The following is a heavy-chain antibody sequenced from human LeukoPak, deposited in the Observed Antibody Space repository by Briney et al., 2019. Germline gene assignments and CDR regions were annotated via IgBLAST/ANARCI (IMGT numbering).Heavy chain of an antibody. J-gene: IGHJ6*02. V-gene: IGHV4-39*01. CDR3: ARRPYDFWSGIHYYYGMDV. D-gene: IGHD3-3*01. CDR2: TYYSGST. Sequence: SETLSLTCTVSGGSISSSSYYWGWIRQPPGKGLEWIGSTYYSGSTYYNPSLKSRVTISVDTSKNQFSLKLSSVTAADTAVYYCARRPYDFWSGIHYYYGMDVWGQGTTVTVSS. CDR1: GGSISSSSYY.